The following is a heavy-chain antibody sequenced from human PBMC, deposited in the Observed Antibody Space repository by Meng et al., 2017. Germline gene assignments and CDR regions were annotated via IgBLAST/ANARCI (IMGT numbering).Heavy chain of an antibody. CDR1: GFTFSSYA. CDR3: ARDRVTGTTRYKWFDT. J-gene: IGHJ5*02. CDR2: ISYDGSNK. V-gene: IGHV3-30*01. Sequence: GESLKISCAASGFTFSSYAMHWVRQAPGKGLEWVAVISYDGSNKYYADSVKGRFTISRDNSKNTLYLQMNSLRAEDTAVYYCARDRVTGTTRYKWFDTWGQGTMVTVSS. D-gene: IGHD1-7*01.